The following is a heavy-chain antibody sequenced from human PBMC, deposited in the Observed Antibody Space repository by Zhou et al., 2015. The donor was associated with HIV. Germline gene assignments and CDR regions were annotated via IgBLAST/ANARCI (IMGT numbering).Heavy chain of an antibody. D-gene: IGHD2-2*01. V-gene: IGHV1-69*06. CDR3: ARDSVVVPAATARFDP. Sequence: QVQLEQSGAEVKKPGSSVKVSCKVSGDTFSTNGITWVRQAPGKGLEWMGGIIPIFGTTNYAQKFQGRVTMTADKSTTTAYMDLRSLKSEDTAVYYCARDSVVVPAATARFDPWGQGTLVTVS. CDR1: GDTFSTNG. J-gene: IGHJ5*02. CDR2: IIPIFGTT.